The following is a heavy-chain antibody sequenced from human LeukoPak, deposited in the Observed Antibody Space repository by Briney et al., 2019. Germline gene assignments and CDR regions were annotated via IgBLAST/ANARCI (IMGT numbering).Heavy chain of an antibody. CDR3: ARALYYYDSSGYYYDY. J-gene: IGHJ4*02. V-gene: IGHV3-30*03. CDR2: ISYDGSNK. Sequence: GGSLRLSCAASGFTFSSYSMNWVRQAPGKGLEWVAVISYDGSNKYYADSVKGRFTISRDNSKNTLYLQMNSLRAEDTAVYYCARALYYYDSSGYYYDYWGQGTLVTVSS. CDR1: GFTFSSYS. D-gene: IGHD3-22*01.